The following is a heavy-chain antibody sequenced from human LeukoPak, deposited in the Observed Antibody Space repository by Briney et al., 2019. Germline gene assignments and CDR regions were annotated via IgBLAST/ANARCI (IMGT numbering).Heavy chain of an antibody. CDR3: AKKTSYHFDY. D-gene: IGHD2-2*01. V-gene: IGHV3-23*01. CDR2: ISDSGSST. CDR1: GFTFGSYW. J-gene: IGHJ4*02. Sequence: GGSLRLSCTASGFTFGSYWMTWVRQASGKGLEWVSGISDSGSSTYYADSVKGRFTISRDNFKNTLFLQMSSLRAEDTAIYYCAKKTSYHFDYWGQGTLVTVSS.